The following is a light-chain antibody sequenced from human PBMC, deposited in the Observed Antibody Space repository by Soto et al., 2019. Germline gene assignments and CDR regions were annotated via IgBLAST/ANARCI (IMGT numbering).Light chain of an antibody. CDR2: ETS. Sequence: QTVVTQEPSLTVSPGGTVTLTCGSSTGAVTSGHSPYWFQQKPGQAPRTLIYETSNKHSWTPARFSGSLLGGKAALTLSGAQPEDEAEYYCLLTYSGARVFGGGTKVTVL. CDR1: TGAVTSGHS. J-gene: IGLJ2*01. CDR3: LLTYSGARV. V-gene: IGLV7-46*01.